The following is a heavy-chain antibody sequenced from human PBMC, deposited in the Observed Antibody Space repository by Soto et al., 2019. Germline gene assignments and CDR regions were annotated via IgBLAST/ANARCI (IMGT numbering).Heavy chain of an antibody. CDR3: ARDLGRASGMDV. V-gene: IGHV4-38-2*02. CDR1: GYSIRSGYY. Sequence: LSITCAVSGYSIRSGYYWGWIRQPPGKGLEWIGSIYHSGSTYYNPSLKSRVTISVDTSKKQVSLQLSSVTAADTAVYYCARDLGRASGMDVWGQGTTVTVSS. CDR2: IYHSGST. J-gene: IGHJ6*02.